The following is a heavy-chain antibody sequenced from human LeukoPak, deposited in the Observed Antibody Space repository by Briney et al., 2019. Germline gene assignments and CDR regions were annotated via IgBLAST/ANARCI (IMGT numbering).Heavy chain of an antibody. CDR2: ISSSSSYI. D-gene: IGHD5-12*01. Sequence: PGGSLRLSCAASGFTFSSYSMNWVRQAPGKGLEWVSSISSSSSYIYCADSVKGRFTISRDNAKNSLYLQMNSLRAEDTAVYYCARAYIVATSLGYWGQGTLVTVSS. J-gene: IGHJ4*02. CDR3: ARAYIVATSLGY. CDR1: GFTFSSYS. V-gene: IGHV3-21*01.